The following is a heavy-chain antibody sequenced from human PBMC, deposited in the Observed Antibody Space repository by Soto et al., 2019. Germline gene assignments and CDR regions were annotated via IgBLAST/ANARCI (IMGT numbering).Heavy chain of an antibody. CDR3: ATGVYYDSSGYPSLAWFDP. J-gene: IGHJ5*02. Sequence: GASVKVSCKVSGYTLTELSMHWVRQAPGKGLEWMGGFDPEDGETIYAQKFQGRVTMTEDTSTDTAYMELSSLRSEDTAVYYSATGVYYDSSGYPSLAWFDPWGQGTLVTVS. D-gene: IGHD3-22*01. CDR2: FDPEDGET. CDR1: GYTLTELS. V-gene: IGHV1-24*01.